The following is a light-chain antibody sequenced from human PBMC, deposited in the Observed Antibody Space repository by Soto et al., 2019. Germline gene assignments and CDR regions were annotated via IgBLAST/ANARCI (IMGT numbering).Light chain of an antibody. CDR3: HQNYDLPWT. Sequence: EIALTQSPASLSLSPGESVTLSCRTSQTISGNYLSWYQRRPGQAPRLLIFGASIRATDIPARFSGSGSGRDFTLAITSLEPEEFAVYYCHQNYDLPWTFGQGTKLEMK. V-gene: IGKV3D-7*01. CDR1: QTISGNY. CDR2: GAS. J-gene: IGKJ2*02.